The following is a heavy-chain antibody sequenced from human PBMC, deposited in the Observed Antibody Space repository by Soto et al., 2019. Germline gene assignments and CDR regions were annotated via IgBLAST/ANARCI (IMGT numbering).Heavy chain of an antibody. D-gene: IGHD3-16*02. CDR2: INPSGGST. CDR3: ARDGSHYDYFWGSYRISPHPLDY. J-gene: IGHJ4*02. Sequence: ASVKVSCKASGYTFTSYYMHWVRQAPGQGLEWMGIINPSGGSTSYAQKLQGRVTMTTDTSTSTAYMELRSLRSDDTAVYYCARDGSHYDYFWGSYRISPHPLDYRGQRTPVTVSS. CDR1: GYTFTSYY. V-gene: IGHV1-46*01.